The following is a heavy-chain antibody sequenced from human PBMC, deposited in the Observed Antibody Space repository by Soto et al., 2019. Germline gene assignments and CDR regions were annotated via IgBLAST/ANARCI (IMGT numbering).Heavy chain of an antibody. CDR1: GGSISSYY. D-gene: IGHD6-19*01. CDR3: ARLAVAGPYFDY. CDR2: IYYSGST. Sequence: SETLSLTCTVSGGSISSYYWSWIRQPPGKGLEWIGYIYYSGSTNYNPSLKSRVTISVDTSKNQFSLKLSSVTAADTAVYYCARLAVAGPYFDYWGQGTLVTVSS. J-gene: IGHJ4*02. V-gene: IGHV4-59*08.